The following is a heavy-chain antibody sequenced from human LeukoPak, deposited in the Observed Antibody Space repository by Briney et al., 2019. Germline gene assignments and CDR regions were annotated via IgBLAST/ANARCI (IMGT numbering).Heavy chain of an antibody. CDR1: GGTFSSYA. CDR3: ARDRRASGSSNWFDP. J-gene: IGHJ5*02. V-gene: IGHV1-69*13. Sequence: SVKVSCKASGGTFSSYAISWVRQAPGQGLEWMGGIIPIFGTANYAQKFQGRVTITADESTSTAYMELRSLRSDDTAVYYCARDRRASGSSNWFDPWGQGTLVTVSS. CDR2: IIPIFGTA. D-gene: IGHD1-26*01.